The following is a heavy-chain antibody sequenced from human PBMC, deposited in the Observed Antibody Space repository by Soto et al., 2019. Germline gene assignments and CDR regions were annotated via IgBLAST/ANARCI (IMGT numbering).Heavy chain of an antibody. CDR3: GRLGAGGLVLFEH. D-gene: IGHD2-15*01. J-gene: IGHJ4*02. V-gene: IGHV5-51*01. CDR1: GYTFTNYW. CDR2: IYTGDSDT. Sequence: EVQLVQSGAEVKKPGESLKISCKGSGYTFTNYWIGWVRQMPGKGLEWMGIIYTGDSDTRYSPSFQGQVTISVDKSINTAYLQWSSLKASDTAMYYCGRLGAGGLVLFEHWGQGTLVTVSS.